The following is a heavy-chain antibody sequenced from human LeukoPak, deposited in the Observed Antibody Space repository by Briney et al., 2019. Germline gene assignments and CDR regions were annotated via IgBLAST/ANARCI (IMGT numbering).Heavy chain of an antibody. Sequence: SETLSLTCTVSGGSISSSSYYWGWIRQPPGKGLEWIGSIYYSGSTYYNPSLKSRVIISVDTSKNQFSLKLSSVTAADTAVYYCARGVPWFDPWGQGTLVTVSS. CDR1: GGSISSSSYY. J-gene: IGHJ5*02. V-gene: IGHV4-39*07. CDR3: ARGVPWFDP. CDR2: IYYSGST.